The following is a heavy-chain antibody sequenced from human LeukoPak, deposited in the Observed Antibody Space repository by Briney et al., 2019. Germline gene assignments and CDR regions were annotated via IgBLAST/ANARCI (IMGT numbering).Heavy chain of an antibody. CDR3: AKDLEWFGEPRTQDRFDY. CDR1: GFTFSSYA. Sequence: GGSLRLSCAASGFTFSSYAMSLVRQAPGKRLEGVSAISGSGGSTYYADSVKGRFTISRENSKKTVYLQMNSLRGEDTAVYYCAKDLEWFGEPRTQDRFDYWGQGTLVTVSS. CDR2: ISGSGGST. J-gene: IGHJ4*02. D-gene: IGHD3-10*01. V-gene: IGHV3-23*01.